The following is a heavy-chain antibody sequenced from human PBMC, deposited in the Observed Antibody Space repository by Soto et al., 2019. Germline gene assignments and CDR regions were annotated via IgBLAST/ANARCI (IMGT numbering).Heavy chain of an antibody. J-gene: IGHJ5*02. V-gene: IGHV5-51*01. CDR1: GYSFAGYW. Sequence: PGDSLKISCVGSGYSFAGYWIVWVRQMPGKGLEWMGIVYPSDSRTKYSPSFEGQVTFSADASTNTAYLQWTSLKASDTAMYYCARGNVANWFGPWGKGPLVTVSS. CDR3: ARGNVANWFGP. CDR2: VYPSDSRT.